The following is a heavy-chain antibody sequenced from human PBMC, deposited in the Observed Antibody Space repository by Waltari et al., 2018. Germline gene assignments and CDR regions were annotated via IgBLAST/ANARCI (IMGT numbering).Heavy chain of an antibody. J-gene: IGHJ3*02. CDR1: GGSISSYY. CDR3: ARVQLGIEAFDI. Sequence: QVQLQESGPGLVKPSETLSLTSTVSGGSISSYYLSWIRPPAGKGLEWIGRIDTSGSTNYNPSLKSRVTMSVDTSKNQFSLKLSSVTAADTAVYYCARVQLGIEAFDIWGQGTMVTVSS. D-gene: IGHD1-1*01. CDR2: IDTSGST. V-gene: IGHV4-4*07.